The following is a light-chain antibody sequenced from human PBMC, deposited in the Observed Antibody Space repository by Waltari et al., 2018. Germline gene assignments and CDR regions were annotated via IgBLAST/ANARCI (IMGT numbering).Light chain of an antibody. CDR1: ALPKQY. V-gene: IGLV3-25*03. CDR3: QSADSSGTYVG. Sequence: SYELTQPPSVSVSPGQTARITCSGDALPKQYAYWYQQKPGQAPVLVIHKASARPSGFPDRFSGSSSGTTVTLTISGVQAEDEADYYCQSADSSGTYVGFGGGTKLTVL. J-gene: IGLJ2*01. CDR2: KAS.